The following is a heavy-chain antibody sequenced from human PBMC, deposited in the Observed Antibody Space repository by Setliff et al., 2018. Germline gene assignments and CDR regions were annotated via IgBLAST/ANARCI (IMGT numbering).Heavy chain of an antibody. CDR2: IYYSGST. CDR3: ARMSGFQYMDV. Sequence: SETLSLTCSVSGASISTTYYYWSWIRQHPGKGLEWIGYIYYSGSTYYNPSLKSRVTISVDTSKNQFSLKLSSVTAADTAVYYCARMSGFQYMDVWGKGTTVTVSS. CDR1: GASISTTYYY. V-gene: IGHV4-31*03. J-gene: IGHJ6*03. D-gene: IGHD3-3*01.